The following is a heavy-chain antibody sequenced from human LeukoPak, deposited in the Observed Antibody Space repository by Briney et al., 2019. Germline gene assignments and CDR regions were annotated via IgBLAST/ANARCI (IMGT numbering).Heavy chain of an antibody. V-gene: IGHV1-46*01. CDR2: INPSGGST. J-gene: IGHJ3*02. D-gene: IGHD4-11*01. CDR3: ARGSGTVSDAFDI. CDR1: GYTFISYY. Sequence: ASVTVSCKASGYTFISYYIHWVRQAPGQGLGWMGIINPSGGSTRYAQKFQGRVTMTRDTSTGTIYMELSSLRSEDTAVYFCARGSGTVSDAFDIWGQGTMVTVSS.